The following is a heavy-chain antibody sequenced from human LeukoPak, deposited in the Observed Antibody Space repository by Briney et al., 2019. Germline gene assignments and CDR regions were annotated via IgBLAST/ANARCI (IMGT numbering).Heavy chain of an antibody. CDR1: GGSFSGYY. D-gene: IGHD2-15*01. CDR2: INHSGST. Sequence: PSETLSLTCAVYGGSFSGYYWSWIRQPPGKGLEWIGEINHSGSTNYNPSLKSRVTISVDTSKNQFSLKLSSVTAADTAVYYCARGVSSGGRNTLDYWGQGTLVTVSS. V-gene: IGHV4-34*01. J-gene: IGHJ4*02. CDR3: ARGVSSGGRNTLDY.